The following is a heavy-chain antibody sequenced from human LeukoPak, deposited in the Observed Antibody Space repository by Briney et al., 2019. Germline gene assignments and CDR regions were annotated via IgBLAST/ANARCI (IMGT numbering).Heavy chain of an antibody. CDR2: ISGSGGST. CDR1: GFTFSSYA. CDR3: AKEGGDFWSGYPKNWFDP. J-gene: IGHJ5*02. V-gene: IGHV3-23*01. Sequence: GGSLRLSCAASGFTFSSYAMSWVRQAPGKGLEWVSAISGSGGSTYYADSVKGRFTISRDNSKNTLYLQMNSLRAEDTAVYYCAKEGGDFWSGYPKNWFDPWGQGTLVTVSS. D-gene: IGHD3-3*01.